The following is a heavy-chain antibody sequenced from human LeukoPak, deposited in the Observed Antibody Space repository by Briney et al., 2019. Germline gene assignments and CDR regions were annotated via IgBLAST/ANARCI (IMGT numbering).Heavy chain of an antibody. J-gene: IGHJ4*02. V-gene: IGHV1-69*06. D-gene: IGHD2-15*01. CDR2: IIPIFGTA. CDR3: ARSGGPDIVFDY. Sequence: SVTVSCTASGGTFSSYAISWVRQAPGQGLEWMGGIIPIFGTANYAQKFQGRVTITADKSTSTAYMELSSLRSEDTAVYYCARSGGPDIVFDYWGQGTLVTVSS. CDR1: GGTFSSYA.